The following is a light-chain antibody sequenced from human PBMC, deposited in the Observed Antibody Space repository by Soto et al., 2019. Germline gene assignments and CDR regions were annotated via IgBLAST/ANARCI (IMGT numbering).Light chain of an antibody. CDR2: LAS. V-gene: IGKV2-28*01. CDR1: QSLQHSNGYNY. J-gene: IGKJ5*01. Sequence: DIVMTQSPLSLPVTPGEPASISCRSSQSLQHSNGYNYLDWYFQKPGQSPQLLIHLASNRASGVPVRFSGSGSGTDFTLNIRSVEAEDVGLYYCMQGVQMPPITFGQGTRREIK. CDR3: MQGVQMPPIT.